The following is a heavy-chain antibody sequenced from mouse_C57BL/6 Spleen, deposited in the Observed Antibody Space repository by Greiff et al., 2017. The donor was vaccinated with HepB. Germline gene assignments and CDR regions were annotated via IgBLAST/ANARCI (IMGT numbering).Heavy chain of an antibody. CDR3: ARAGDYDGDWLAY. CDR2: ISSGSSTI. D-gene: IGHD2-4*01. V-gene: IGHV5-17*01. CDR1: GFTFSDYG. Sequence: VQLKQSGGGLVKPGGSLKLSCAASGFTFSDYGMHWVRQAPEKGLEWVAYISSGSSTIYYADTVKGRFTISRDNAKNTLFLQMTSLRSEDTAMYYCARAGDYDGDWLAYWGQGTLVTVSA. J-gene: IGHJ3*01.